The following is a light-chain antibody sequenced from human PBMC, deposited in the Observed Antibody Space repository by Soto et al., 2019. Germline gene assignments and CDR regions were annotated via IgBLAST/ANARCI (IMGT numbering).Light chain of an antibody. CDR1: QSVSSSS. CDR2: GAS. J-gene: IGKJ1*01. V-gene: IGKV3-20*01. CDR3: QQYGSSPRT. Sequence: EIVFTQFPDTLSFSPGERATLSCRASQSVSSSSLAWYQQKRGQAPRLLIHGASSRATGIPDRFSGSGSGTDFTLTISRLEPEDFAVYYCQQYGSSPRTFGQGTKVDIK.